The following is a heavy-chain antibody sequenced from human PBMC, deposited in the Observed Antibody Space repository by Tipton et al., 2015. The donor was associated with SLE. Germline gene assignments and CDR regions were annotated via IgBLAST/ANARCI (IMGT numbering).Heavy chain of an antibody. CDR3: ARTVSKWSTQSSEFDF. V-gene: IGHV3-20*04. J-gene: IGHJ4*02. CDR2: INWKGDST. Sequence: SLRLSCAASGFTFSSYAMNWIRQAPGKGLEWVSGINWKGDSTAYADTMRGRITISRDNAKKSLYLQMNSLRAEDTGVYYCARTVSKWSTQSSEFDFWGQGTLVTVSS. CDR1: GFTFSSYA. D-gene: IGHD1-26*01.